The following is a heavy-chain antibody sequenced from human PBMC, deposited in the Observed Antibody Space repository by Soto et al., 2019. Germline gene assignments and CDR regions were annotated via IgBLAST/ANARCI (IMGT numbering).Heavy chain of an antibody. V-gene: IGHV3-48*02. CDR1: GFTFSSYS. CDR2: ISSSSSTI. D-gene: IGHD3-22*01. J-gene: IGHJ3*02. Sequence: PGGSLRLSCAASGFTFSSYSMNWVRQAPGKGLEWVSYISSSSSTIYYADSVKGRFTISRDNAKNSLYLQMNSLRDEDTAVYYCARVTSRGYLLAFDMWGQGTMVTVSS. CDR3: ARVTSRGYLLAFDM.